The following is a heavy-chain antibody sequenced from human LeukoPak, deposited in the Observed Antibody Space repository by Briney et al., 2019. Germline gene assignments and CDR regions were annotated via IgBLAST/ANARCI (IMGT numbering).Heavy chain of an antibody. D-gene: IGHD4-17*01. CDR3: ARVYGDHWGGYYFDS. J-gene: IGHJ4*02. Sequence: PGGSLRLSCAASGFTVSNNYMSWVRQAPGKGLEWVSIIYSGGSTYYADSVKGRFTISRDNSKNTLYLQMNSLRAEDTAVFYCARVYGDHWGGYYFDSWGQGTLVTVSS. CDR2: IYSGGST. CDR1: GFTVSNNY. V-gene: IGHV3-66*01.